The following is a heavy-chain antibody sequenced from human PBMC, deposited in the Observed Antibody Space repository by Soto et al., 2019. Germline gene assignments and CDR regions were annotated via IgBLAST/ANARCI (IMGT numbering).Heavy chain of an antibody. CDR3: AREPPETPPDY. Sequence: ASVKVSCKTSGYTFSDDGISWVRQAPGQGLEWMGWISAKNGNTNFAQKFRGRVTMITDTSTNTVYMELRNLRLDDTAVYYCAREPPETPPDYWGQGTLVTVSS. V-gene: IGHV1-18*01. J-gene: IGHJ4*02. CDR1: GYTFSDDG. CDR2: ISAKNGNT.